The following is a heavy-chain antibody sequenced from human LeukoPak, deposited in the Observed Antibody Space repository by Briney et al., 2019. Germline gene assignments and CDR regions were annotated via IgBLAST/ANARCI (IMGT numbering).Heavy chain of an antibody. D-gene: IGHD2-15*01. Sequence: GGSLRLSCAASGFTFSTFDMDWVRQALGKGLEWVSYLSSSSSIIYYADSVKGRFTISRDNARNSLYLQMNSLRDEDTAVYYCARDAGGYTPVYGFDIWGQGTMVTVSS. J-gene: IGHJ3*02. CDR1: GFTFSTFD. V-gene: IGHV3-48*02. CDR2: LSSSSSII. CDR3: ARDAGGYTPVYGFDI.